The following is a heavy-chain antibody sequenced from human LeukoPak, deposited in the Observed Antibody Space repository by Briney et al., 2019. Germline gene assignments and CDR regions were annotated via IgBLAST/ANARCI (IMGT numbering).Heavy chain of an antibody. CDR2: IRNKANSYTT. CDR3: ARGSYFDY. J-gene: IGHJ4*02. D-gene: IGHD3-10*01. CDR1: GFTFSDHH. V-gene: IGHV3-72*01. Sequence: GGSLRLSCAASGFTFSDHHIDWVRQAPGKGLEWVGRIRNKANSYTTEYAASVKGRFTISRDDSKNSLYMQMNSLKTEDTAVYYCARGSYFDYWGQGTLVTVSS.